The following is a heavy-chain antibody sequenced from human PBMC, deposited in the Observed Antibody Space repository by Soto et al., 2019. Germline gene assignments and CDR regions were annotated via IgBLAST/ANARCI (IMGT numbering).Heavy chain of an antibody. V-gene: IGHV1-69*02. D-gene: IGHD3-3*01. J-gene: IGHJ4*02. CDR1: VGTFSSYT. CDR3: ARAPLSGFWSGSIDY. CDR2: IIPILGIA. Sequence: QVQLVQSGAEVKKPGSSVKVSCKASVGTFSSYTISWVRQAPGQRLEWMGRIIPILGIANYAQKFQGRATITADKSTSTGYIEVRSLRSEDTTVYYCARAPLSGFWSGSIDYWGQGALVPVFS.